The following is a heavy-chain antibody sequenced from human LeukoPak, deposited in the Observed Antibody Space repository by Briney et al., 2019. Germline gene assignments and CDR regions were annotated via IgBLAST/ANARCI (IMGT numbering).Heavy chain of an antibody. J-gene: IGHJ4*02. V-gene: IGHV3-74*01. CDR1: GFTFSSYW. CDR2: INSDGSST. Sequence: GGSLRLSCAASGFTFSSYWMHWVRHAPGKGLVWVSRINSDGSSTSYADSVKGRFTISRDNAKNTLYLQMNSLRAEDTAVYYCARLRGDFWSGYGFDYWGQGTLVTVSS. D-gene: IGHD3-3*01. CDR3: ARLRGDFWSGYGFDY.